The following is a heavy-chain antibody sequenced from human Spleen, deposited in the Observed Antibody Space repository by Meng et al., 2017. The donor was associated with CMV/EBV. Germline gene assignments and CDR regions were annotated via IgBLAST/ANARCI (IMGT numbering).Heavy chain of an antibody. Sequence: GGSLRLSCAASGFTFTDYWMTWVRQAPGKGLQWVANIHQDGSEKYHVESVKGRFTISRDNAKNSLYLQMNSLRAEDTAVYYCASSGAHWGQGTLVTVSS. J-gene: IGHJ4*02. CDR2: IHQDGSEK. V-gene: IGHV3-7*01. CDR3: ASSGAH. CDR1: GFTFTDYW.